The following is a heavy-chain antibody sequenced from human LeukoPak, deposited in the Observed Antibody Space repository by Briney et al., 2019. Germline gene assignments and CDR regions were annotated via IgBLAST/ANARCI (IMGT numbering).Heavy chain of an antibody. CDR2: INSVGSST. J-gene: IGHJ3*02. V-gene: IGHV3-74*01. CDR1: RVTFSNYW. D-gene: IGHD4-17*01. Sequence: GGSLRLFCAASRVTFSNYWMHWVRQAPGKGLVWVSRINSVGSSTSYADSVRGRFTISRDNARNTLYLQMNSLRAEDTAVYYCASHGDYDAFDIWGQGTMVTVSS. CDR3: ASHGDYDAFDI.